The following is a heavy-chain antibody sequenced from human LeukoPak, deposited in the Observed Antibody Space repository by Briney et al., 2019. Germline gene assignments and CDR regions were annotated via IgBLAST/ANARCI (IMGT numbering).Heavy chain of an antibody. J-gene: IGHJ4*02. Sequence: PGGSLRLSCAASGFTFSSYSMNWVRQAPGKGLEWVSYISSSSSTIYYADSVKGRFTISRDNAKNSLYPQMNSLRAEDTAVYYCARGRYCSGGSCYQGGWDFDYWGQGTLVTVSS. CDR3: ARGRYCSGGSCYQGGWDFDY. CDR2: ISSSSSTI. D-gene: IGHD2-15*01. CDR1: GFTFSSYS. V-gene: IGHV3-48*04.